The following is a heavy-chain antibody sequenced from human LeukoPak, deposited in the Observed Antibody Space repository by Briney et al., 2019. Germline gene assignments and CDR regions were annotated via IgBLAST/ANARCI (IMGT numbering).Heavy chain of an antibody. CDR2: MNPNSGNT. CDR3: ARGDPSYYGMDV. J-gene: IGHJ6*02. CDR1: GYTFTSYD. V-gene: IGHV1-8*01. Sequence: ASVKVSCKASGYTFTSYDINWVRQATGQGLEWMGWMNPNSGNTGYAQKFQGRVTMTRNTSISTAYMELSSLRSEDTAVYYCARGDPSYYGMDVWGQGTTVTVSS.